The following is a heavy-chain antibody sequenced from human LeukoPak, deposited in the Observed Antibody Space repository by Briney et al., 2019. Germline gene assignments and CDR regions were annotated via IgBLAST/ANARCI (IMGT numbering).Heavy chain of an antibody. Sequence: SETLSLTCTVSGGSISSYYWSWIRQPPGKGLEWIGYIYYSGSTNYNPSLKSRVTISVDTSKNQFSLKLSSVTAAATAVYYCARDRVDILTGYYYYYGMDVWGQGTTVTVSS. CDR2: IYYSGST. V-gene: IGHV4-59*01. CDR3: ARDRVDILTGYYYYYGMDV. D-gene: IGHD3-9*01. CDR1: GGSISSYY. J-gene: IGHJ6*02.